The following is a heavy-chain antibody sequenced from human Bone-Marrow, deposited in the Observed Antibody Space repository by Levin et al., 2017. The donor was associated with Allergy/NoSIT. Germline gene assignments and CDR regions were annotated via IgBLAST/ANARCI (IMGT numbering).Heavy chain of an antibody. J-gene: IGHJ4*02. CDR1: GDSLTSHY. Sequence: SQTLSFTCTVSGDSLTSHYWSWIRQSPGKGLEWIGFIYYGGRTNYNPSLKSRVRISVDTSKNQFSLRLATVTAADTAVYYCAKVDSSSWNPPEYYFDCWGQGALVAVSS. CDR2: IYYGGRT. CDR3: AKVDSSSWNPPEYYFDC. D-gene: IGHD6-13*01. V-gene: IGHV4-59*11.